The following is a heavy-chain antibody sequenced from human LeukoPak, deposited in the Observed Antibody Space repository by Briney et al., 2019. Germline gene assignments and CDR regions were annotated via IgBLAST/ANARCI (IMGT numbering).Heavy chain of an antibody. D-gene: IGHD3-3*01. CDR2: IYYGGGT. Sequence: SETLSLTCSVSGGSISSSGHYWSWIRQHPGMGLEWIGYIYYGGGTYYNPSLKSRVTISLDTSKNQFTLKVRSVTAADTAVYYCARDNYHGVLDYWGQGTLVTVSS. CDR1: GGSISSSGHY. V-gene: IGHV4-31*03. CDR3: ARDNYHGVLDY. J-gene: IGHJ4*02.